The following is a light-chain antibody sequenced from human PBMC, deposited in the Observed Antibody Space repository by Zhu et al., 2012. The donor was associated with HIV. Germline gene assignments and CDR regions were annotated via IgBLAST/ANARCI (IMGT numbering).Light chain of an antibody. CDR1: QTISRY. CDR3: QQTYTAIT. J-gene: IGKJ4*01. CDR2: AAS. Sequence: DIQMTQSPSSLSASVGDSVTITCRSSQTISRYVNWYQQRPGKAPKLLIYAASSLLNGVPSRFSGSGSGTDFSLTISSLQPEDFATYYCQQTYTAITFGGGTKMEIK. V-gene: IGKV1-39*01.